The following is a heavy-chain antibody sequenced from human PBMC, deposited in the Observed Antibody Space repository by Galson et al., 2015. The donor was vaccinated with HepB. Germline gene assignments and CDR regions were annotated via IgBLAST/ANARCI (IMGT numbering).Heavy chain of an antibody. CDR2: ISRNSATI. J-gene: IGHJ1*01. V-gene: IGHV3-48*02. D-gene: IGHD4-11*01. CDR3: ASLGAAVTRFQP. CDR1: GFTFSSYS. Sequence: SLRLSCAASGFTFSSYSMNWVRQARGKGLEWISYISRNSATIYYADSVEGRFTISRDNDKNALYLEMTSLRDEDTAMYFCASLGAAVTRFQPWGQGTLVTVSS.